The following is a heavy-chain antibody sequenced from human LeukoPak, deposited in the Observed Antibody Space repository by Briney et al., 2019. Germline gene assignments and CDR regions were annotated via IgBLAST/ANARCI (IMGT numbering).Heavy chain of an antibody. CDR3: VKDNPLDY. Sequence: GGSLRLSCGASEFTFNNYGMLWVRQAPGKGLEWVAFIRYDGSNKYYADSVKGRFTISRDNSKNTLYLQMNSLRTEDTAVYYCVKDNPLDYWGQGTLVIVSS. D-gene: IGHD1-14*01. J-gene: IGHJ4*02. CDR1: EFTFNNYG. V-gene: IGHV3-30*02. CDR2: IRYDGSNK.